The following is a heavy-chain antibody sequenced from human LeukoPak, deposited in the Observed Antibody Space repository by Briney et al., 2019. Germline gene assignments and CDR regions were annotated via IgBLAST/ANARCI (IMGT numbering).Heavy chain of an antibody. D-gene: IGHD6-13*01. CDR2: ISSGSTII. CDR3: AKVPRQHDNWFDP. Sequence: GGSLRLSCAASGFTFSSHSMNWVRQAPGKGLEWVSYISSGSTIIHYADSVKGRFTISRDDAKNSLYLQRNSLRAEDTAVYYCAKVPRQHDNWFDPWGQGTLVTVSS. J-gene: IGHJ5*02. V-gene: IGHV3-48*01. CDR1: GFTFSSHS.